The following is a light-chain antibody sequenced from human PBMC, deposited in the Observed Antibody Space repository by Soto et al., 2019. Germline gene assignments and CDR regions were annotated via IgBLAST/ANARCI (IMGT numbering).Light chain of an antibody. CDR2: EGS. V-gene: IGLV2-23*01. CDR3: CSYAGSNTWV. CDR1: SSDVGRYNL. J-gene: IGLJ3*02. Sequence: QSVLTQPASVSGSPGRSITISCTGTSSDVGRYNLVSWYRQHPGKAPQLIIFEGSKRPSGVSNRFSGSKSGNTASLTISGLQAEDESDYYCCSYAGSNTWVFGGGTKLTVL.